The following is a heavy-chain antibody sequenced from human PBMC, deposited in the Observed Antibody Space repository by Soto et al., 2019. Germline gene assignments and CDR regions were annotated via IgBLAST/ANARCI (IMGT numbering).Heavy chain of an antibody. V-gene: IGHV4-59*08. D-gene: IGHD2-2*01. Sequence: QVQLQESGPGLVKPSETLSLTCTVSGGSISSHYWSWIRQPPGKRLEWIAYIHYSGSTDYNPSLKSRVTISIDTSRNQFSLKLSSATAADTAKYYCARRRWLDYQYQHLDVWGKGTTVTVSS. J-gene: IGHJ6*04. CDR3: ARRRWLDYQYQHLDV. CDR1: GGSISSHY. CDR2: IHYSGST.